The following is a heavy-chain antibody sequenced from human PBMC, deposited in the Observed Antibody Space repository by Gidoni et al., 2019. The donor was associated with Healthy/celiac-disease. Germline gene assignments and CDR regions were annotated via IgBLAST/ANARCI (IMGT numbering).Heavy chain of an antibody. V-gene: IGHV3-23*01. Sequence: EVQLLESGGGLVQPGGSLRLSCAASGFTFSSYAMSWVRQAPGKGLEWVSDISGRGGSTYYADSVKGRFTISRDNSKNTLYLQMNSLRAEDTAVYYCAKETMIVVVLDYWGQGTLVTVSS. J-gene: IGHJ4*02. D-gene: IGHD3-22*01. CDR2: ISGRGGST. CDR3: AKETMIVVVLDY. CDR1: GFTFSSYA.